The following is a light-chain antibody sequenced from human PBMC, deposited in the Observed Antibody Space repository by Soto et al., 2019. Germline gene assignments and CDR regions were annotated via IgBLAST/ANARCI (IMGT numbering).Light chain of an antibody. CDR3: QQTNTFFPLT. Sequence: DIQMTQSPSSVSASVGDRVTITCRASQGISNWLAWYQQQPGRAPKLLNYGAYTLQTGVPSMFSGGGSGTHFTLIISSLQPEDFATYYCQQTNTFFPLTFGGGTRVEIK. V-gene: IGKV1-12*01. CDR2: GAY. CDR1: QGISNW. J-gene: IGKJ4*01.